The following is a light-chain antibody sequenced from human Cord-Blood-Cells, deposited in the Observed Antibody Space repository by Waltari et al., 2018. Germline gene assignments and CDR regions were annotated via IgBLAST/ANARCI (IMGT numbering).Light chain of an antibody. Sequence: DIVMTKPPDSLAVSLGERAPITSNSSQSVLYSSNNKNYLAWYQQKPGQPPKLLIYWASTRESGVPDRFSGSGSGTDFTLTISSLQAEDVAVYYCQQYYSTPYTFGQGTKLEIK. CDR2: WAS. CDR3: QQYYSTPYT. J-gene: IGKJ2*01. V-gene: IGKV4-1*01. CDR1: QSVLYSSNNKNY.